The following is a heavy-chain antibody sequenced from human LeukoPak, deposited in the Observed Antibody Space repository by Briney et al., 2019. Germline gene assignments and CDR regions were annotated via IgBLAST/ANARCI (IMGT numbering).Heavy chain of an antibody. J-gene: IGHJ4*02. D-gene: IGHD3-16*02. Sequence: PPETLSLTCAVYGGSFSGYYWSWIRQPPGKGLEWIGEINHSGSTNYNPSLKSRVTISVDTSKKQFSLKLSSVTAADTAVYYCARGLSAVVYWGQGTLVTVSS. CDR3: ARGLSAVVY. CDR1: GGSFSGYY. CDR2: INHSGST. V-gene: IGHV4-34*01.